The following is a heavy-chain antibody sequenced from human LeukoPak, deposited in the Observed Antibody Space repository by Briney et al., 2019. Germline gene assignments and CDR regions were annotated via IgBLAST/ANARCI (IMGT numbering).Heavy chain of an antibody. Sequence: SETLSLTCTVSGASISSGSHYYNWIRQHPGKGLEWIGYIHYTGGTSYNPSLKSRVTMSMETSMNQLSLKLSSLTAADTAVYYCARGYGDPDYYYYGMDVWGQGTTVTVSS. CDR2: IHYTGGT. CDR1: GASISSGSHY. CDR3: ARGYGDPDYYYYGMDV. V-gene: IGHV4-31*03. J-gene: IGHJ6*02. D-gene: IGHD4-17*01.